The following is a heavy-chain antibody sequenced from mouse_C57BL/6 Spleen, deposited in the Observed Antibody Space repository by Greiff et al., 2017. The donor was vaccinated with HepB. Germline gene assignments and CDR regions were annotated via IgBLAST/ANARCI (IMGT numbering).Heavy chain of an antibody. CDR1: GYTFTSYD. CDR3: ARRRITTVVEFDY. D-gene: IGHD1-1*01. V-gene: IGHV1-85*01. Sequence: QVQLQQSGPELVKPGASVKLSCKASGYTFTSYDINWVKQRPGQGLEWIGWIYPRDGSTKYDEKFKGKATLTVDTSSSTAYMELHSLTSEDSAVYFCARRRITTVVEFDYWGQGTTLTVSS. CDR2: IYPRDGST. J-gene: IGHJ2*01.